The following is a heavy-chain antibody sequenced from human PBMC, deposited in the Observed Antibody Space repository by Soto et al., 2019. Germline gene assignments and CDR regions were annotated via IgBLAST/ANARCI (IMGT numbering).Heavy chain of an antibody. Sequence: SETLSLTCTVSGGSISSYYWSWIRQPPGQGLEWIGYIYYSVSTNHNPSLQSRVTISVATSKNQFALKLSSVTAADTAVYYCARDGLEGYYYYYGMDVLGQGTTVTVSS. J-gene: IGHJ6*02. CDR3: ARDGLEGYYYYYGMDV. V-gene: IGHV4-59*01. CDR1: GGSISSYY. CDR2: IYYSVST. D-gene: IGHD3-3*01.